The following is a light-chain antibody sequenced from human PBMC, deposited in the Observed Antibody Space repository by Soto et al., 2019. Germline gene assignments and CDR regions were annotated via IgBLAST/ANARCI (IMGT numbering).Light chain of an antibody. J-gene: IGKJ4*01. V-gene: IGKV1-9*01. CDR2: AAS. CDR3: QQFKSHPLS. CDR1: QDISRY. Sequence: DIQLTQSPCFLSASVGDRVTITCRTSQDISRYLAWYQQKPGKAPQLLISAASTLQSGVPSRFSGSGSGTDCTLTISSLPPEDFATYYCQQFKSHPLSFGGGTKVEI.